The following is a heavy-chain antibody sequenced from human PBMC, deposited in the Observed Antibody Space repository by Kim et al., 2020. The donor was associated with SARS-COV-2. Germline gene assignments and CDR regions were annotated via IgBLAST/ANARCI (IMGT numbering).Heavy chain of an antibody. V-gene: IGHV4-59*13. CDR2: IYDSGST. D-gene: IGHD3-10*01. CDR3: ARGRITFDY. J-gene: IGHJ4*02. CDR1: GGSISGYY. Sequence: SETMSLTCTVSGGSISGYYWTWIRQPPGKGLEWIGHIYDSGSTNCNPSLKSRVTMSVDTSKNQFSLKLSSVTAADTAVYYCARGRITFDYWGQGALVTVSS.